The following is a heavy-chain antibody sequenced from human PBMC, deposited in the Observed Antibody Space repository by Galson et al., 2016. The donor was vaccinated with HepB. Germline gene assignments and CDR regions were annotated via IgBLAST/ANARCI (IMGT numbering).Heavy chain of an antibody. CDR2: ISSYTGTT. Sequence: SLRLSCAASGFTFSNYAMSWVRQAPGKGLEWVSVISSYTGTTDYADSVEGRFTISRDNSKNTLFLQMNSLRDEETAIYYGAKDGAIYGAVRSTSCSSYSDYCGQGTLVTVSS. V-gene: IGHV3-23*01. CDR1: GFTFSNYA. J-gene: IGHJ4*02. D-gene: IGHD2-2*01. CDR3: AKDGAIYGAVRSTSCSSYSDY.